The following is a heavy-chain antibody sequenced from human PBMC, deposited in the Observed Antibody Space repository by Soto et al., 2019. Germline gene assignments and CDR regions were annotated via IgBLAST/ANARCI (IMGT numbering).Heavy chain of an antibody. J-gene: IGHJ4*02. CDR1: GFSFSNNW. Sequence: EVQLVESGGGLVQPGGSLRLSCAASGFSFSNNWMHWVRQAPGKGLVWVARIDADGSNIGYSASVRGRFTISRDNAKSTLYLQMNSLRGDDTALYYCVRNRHCDDWGQGTLVTVSP. V-gene: IGHV3-74*01. CDR2: IDADGSNI. CDR3: VRNRHCDD.